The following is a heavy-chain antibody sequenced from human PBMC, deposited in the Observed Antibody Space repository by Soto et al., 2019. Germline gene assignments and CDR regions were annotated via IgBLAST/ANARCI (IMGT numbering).Heavy chain of an antibody. CDR1: GFSLSTGGVG. D-gene: IGHD2-21*01. CDR3: AHTPFFGDKLDY. V-gene: IGHV2-5*02. CDR2: IYWDDDK. Sequence: QITLKESGPTLVEPTQTLTLTCTFSGFSLSTGGVGVAWIRQSPGKALEWLAVIYWDDDKRYSPSLKNRLTIXKXXSKHQVVFTMTNMDPVDTATYYCAHTPFFGDKLDYWGRGTLVTVSS. J-gene: IGHJ4*02.